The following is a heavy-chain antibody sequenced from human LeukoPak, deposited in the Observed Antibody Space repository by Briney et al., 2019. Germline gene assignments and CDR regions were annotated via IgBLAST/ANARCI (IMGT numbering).Heavy chain of an antibody. D-gene: IGHD1-26*01. CDR3: AKASPYSGSYRTEYYFDY. V-gene: IGHV3-23*01. CDR1: GFSFSSYA. J-gene: IGHJ4*02. CDR2: ISGSGDNT. Sequence: PGGSLKLSCAASGFSFSSYAMSWVRQAPGKGLEWVSSISGSGDNTYYAESVKGRFTISRDNSKNTLYLQMNSLRAEDTAVYYCAKASPYSGSYRTEYYFDYWGQGTLVTVSS.